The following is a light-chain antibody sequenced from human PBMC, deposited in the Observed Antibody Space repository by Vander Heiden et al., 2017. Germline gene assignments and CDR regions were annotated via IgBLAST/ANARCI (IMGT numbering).Light chain of an antibody. CDR2: TDS. CDR1: NIESRS. Sequence: SFVLTQPPSVSVAPGQTATITCGDTNIESRSVHWYQPRPGQAPVLVVYTDSDRPSGIPDRFSGSNSANTATLTISRVDAGDEADYYCQVWDGSSEHVVFGGGTKLTVL. CDR3: QVWDGSSEHVV. J-gene: IGLJ2*01. V-gene: IGLV3-21*02.